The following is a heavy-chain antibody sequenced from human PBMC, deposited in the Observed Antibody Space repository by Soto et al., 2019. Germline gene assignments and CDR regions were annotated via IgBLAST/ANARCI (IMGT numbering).Heavy chain of an antibody. CDR3: ARKLELRGSYYYYYDMDV. CDR1: GYTFTDYY. CDR2: INPNSGGT. J-gene: IGHJ6*02. Sequence: GASVKVSCKASGYTFTDYYMHWVRQAPGQGLEWMGWINPNSGGTNYAQKFQGRVTMTRDTSISTAYMELSRLRSDDTAVYYCARKLELRGSYYYYYDMDVWGQGTTLTVCS. D-gene: IGHD1-7*01. V-gene: IGHV1-2*02.